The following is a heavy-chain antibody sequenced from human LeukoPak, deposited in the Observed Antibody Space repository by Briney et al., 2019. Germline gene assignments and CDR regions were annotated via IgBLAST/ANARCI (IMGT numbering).Heavy chain of an antibody. CDR1: GGSISSSSYY. CDR2: IYYSGST. J-gene: IGHJ4*02. Sequence: PSETLSLTCTVSGGSISSSSYYWGWIRQPPGKGLEWIGSIYYSGSTYYNPSLKSRVTISVDTSKNQFSLKLSSVTAADTAVYYCARGVYSSSWGVDYWGQGTLVTVSS. V-gene: IGHV4-39*07. CDR3: ARGVYSSSWGVDY. D-gene: IGHD6-13*01.